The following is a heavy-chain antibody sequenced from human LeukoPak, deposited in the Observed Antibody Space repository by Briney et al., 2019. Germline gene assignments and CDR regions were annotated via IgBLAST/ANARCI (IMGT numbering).Heavy chain of an antibody. V-gene: IGHV1-69*13. CDR3: ARVDYGDYRGAFDI. CDR2: IIPIFGTA. CDR1: GYTFTSYA. Sequence: GASVKVSCKASGYTFTSYAMHWVRQAPGQGLEWMGGIIPIFGTANYAQKFQGRVTITADESTSTAYMELSSLRSEDTAVYYCARVDYGDYRGAFDIWGQGTMVTVSS. D-gene: IGHD4-17*01. J-gene: IGHJ3*02.